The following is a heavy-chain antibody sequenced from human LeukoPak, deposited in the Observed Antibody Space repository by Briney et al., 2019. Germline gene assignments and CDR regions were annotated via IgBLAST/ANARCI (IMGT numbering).Heavy chain of an antibody. CDR2: IYPGDSDT. CDR1: GYSFTSYW. Sequence: GESLKISCKGSGYSFTSYWIGWVRQMPGKGLEWMGIIYPGDSDTSYSPSFQGQVTISADKSISTAYLQWSSLKASDTAMYYCARHNWGYCSGGSCLTYYFDYWGQGTLVTVSS. V-gene: IGHV5-51*01. J-gene: IGHJ4*02. CDR3: ARHNWGYCSGGSCLTYYFDY. D-gene: IGHD2-15*01.